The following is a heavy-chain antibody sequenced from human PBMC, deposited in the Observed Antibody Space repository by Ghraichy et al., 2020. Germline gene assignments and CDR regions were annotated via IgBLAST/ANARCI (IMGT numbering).Heavy chain of an antibody. CDR1: GFTFGDYA. V-gene: IGHV3-49*03. J-gene: IGHJ3*02. CDR3: TRGTSVVVIATNGINAFDI. CDR2: IRSKAYGGTT. Sequence: GGSLRLSCTASGFTFGDYAMSWFRQAPGKGLEWVGFIRSKAYGGTTEYAASVKGRFTISRDDSKSIAYLQMNSLKTEDTAVYYCTRGTSVVVIATNGINAFDIWGQGTMVTVSS. D-gene: IGHD2-21*01.